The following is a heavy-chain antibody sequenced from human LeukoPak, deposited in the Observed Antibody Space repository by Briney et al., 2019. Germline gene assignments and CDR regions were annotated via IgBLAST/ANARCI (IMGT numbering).Heavy chain of an antibody. CDR2: ISSGGTT. CDR1: GFTVSSNY. Sequence: GGSLRLSCAASGFTVSSNYTSWVRQAPGKGLEWVSVISSGGTTDYADSVKGRFTISRDNSKNTLYLQMNSLRAEDTAVYYCARDNLPGAYFDYWGQGTLVTASS. D-gene: IGHD1-26*01. V-gene: IGHV3-66*01. J-gene: IGHJ4*02. CDR3: ARDNLPGAYFDY.